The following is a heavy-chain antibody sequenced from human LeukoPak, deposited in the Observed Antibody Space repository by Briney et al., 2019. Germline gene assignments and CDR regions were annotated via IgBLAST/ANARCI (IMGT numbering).Heavy chain of an antibody. CDR1: GFTFSSYG. CDR2: ISYDGSNK. CDR3: AKDSWMATIIGYFDY. D-gene: IGHD5-24*01. V-gene: IGHV3-30*18. Sequence: GGSLRLSCAASGFTFSSYGMHWVRQAPGKGLEWVAVISYDGSNKYYADSVKGRFTISRDNSKNTLYLQMNSLRAEDTAVYYCAKDSWMATIIGYFDYWGQGTLVTVSS. J-gene: IGHJ4*02.